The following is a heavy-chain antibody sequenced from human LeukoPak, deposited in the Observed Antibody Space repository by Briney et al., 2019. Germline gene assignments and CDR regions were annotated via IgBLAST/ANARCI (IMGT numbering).Heavy chain of an antibody. CDR2: ISYDGSNK. CDR1: GFTFSSYA. J-gene: IGHJ6*02. V-gene: IGHV3-30-3*01. CDR3: ARDTVITRWARDYYYGMDV. Sequence: RGSLRLSCAASGFTFSSYAMHWVRQAPGKGLEWVAVISYDGSNKYYADSVKGRFTICRDNSKNTLYLQMNSLRAEDTAVYYCARDTVITRWARDYYYGMDVWGQGTTVTVSS. D-gene: IGHD4-23*01.